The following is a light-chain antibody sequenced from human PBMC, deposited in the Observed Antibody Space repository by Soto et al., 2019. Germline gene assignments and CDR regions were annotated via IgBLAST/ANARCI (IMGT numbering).Light chain of an antibody. V-gene: IGKV1-33*01. J-gene: IGKJ3*01. Sequence: DIQMTQSPSSLSASVGARVSITCQASQDIRTSLSWFQQKPGRAPKLLIYGESYLETGVPSRFRGSGSGTDFTFTISSRQPEDIGTYYCQHYDNLPPFTFGPGTNVDIK. CDR1: QDIRTS. CDR3: QHYDNLPPFT. CDR2: GES.